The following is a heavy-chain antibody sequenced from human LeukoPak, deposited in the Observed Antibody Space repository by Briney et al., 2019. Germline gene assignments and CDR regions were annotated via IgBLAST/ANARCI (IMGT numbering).Heavy chain of an antibody. CDR3: AKDTPLLLWFGELSAFDI. J-gene: IGHJ3*02. V-gene: IGHV3-23*01. CDR2: ISGSGGST. D-gene: IGHD3-10*01. CDR1: GFTFSSYA. Sequence: GGSLRLSCAASGFTFSSYAMSWVRQAPGKGLEWVSAISGSGGSTYYADSVKGRFTISRDNSKNTLYLQMNSLRAEDTAVYYCAKDTPLLLWFGELSAFDIWGQGTMVTVSS.